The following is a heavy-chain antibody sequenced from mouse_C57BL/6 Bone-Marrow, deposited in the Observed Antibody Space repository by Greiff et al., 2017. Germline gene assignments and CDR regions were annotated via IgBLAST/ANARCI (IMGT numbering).Heavy chain of an antibody. J-gene: IGHJ1*03. CDR2: IYPGDGDT. CDR3: ARKRWLLRNWYFDV. D-gene: IGHD2-3*01. Sequence: VQLVESGPELVKPGASVKISCKASGYAFSSSWMNWVKQRPGKGLEWIGRIYPGDGDTNYNGKFKGKATLTADKSSSTAYMQLSSLTSEDSAVYFCARKRWLLRNWYFDVWGTGTTVTVSS. V-gene: IGHV1-82*01. CDR1: GYAFSSSW.